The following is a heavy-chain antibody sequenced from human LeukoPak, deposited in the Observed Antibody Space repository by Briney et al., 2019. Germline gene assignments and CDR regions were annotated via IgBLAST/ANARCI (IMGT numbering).Heavy chain of an antibody. D-gene: IGHD5-18*01. J-gene: IGHJ4*02. Sequence: ASVKVFCKASGYTFTSYYMHWVRQAPGQGLEWMGIINPSGGSTSYAQKFQGRVTMTRDTSTSTVYMELSSLRSEDTAVYYCAGLRVDTGDYWGQGTLVTVSS. CDR1: GYTFTSYY. V-gene: IGHV1-46*01. CDR2: INPSGGST. CDR3: AGLRVDTGDY.